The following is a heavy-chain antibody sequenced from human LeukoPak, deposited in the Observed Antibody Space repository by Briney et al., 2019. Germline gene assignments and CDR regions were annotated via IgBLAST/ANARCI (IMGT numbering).Heavy chain of an antibody. V-gene: IGHV3-30*04. Sequence: GRSLRLSCAASGFTFSCCAIHWVRQAPGGGLEWVAVISSDENTKFYADSVKGRFTVYRDNSKKTVWLQMNSLRAEDTAVYYCAKKGGSSGRYDYLDYWGQGTLVTVSS. J-gene: IGHJ4*02. CDR1: GFTFSCCA. CDR3: AKKGGSSGRYDYLDY. D-gene: IGHD6-19*01. CDR2: ISSDENTK.